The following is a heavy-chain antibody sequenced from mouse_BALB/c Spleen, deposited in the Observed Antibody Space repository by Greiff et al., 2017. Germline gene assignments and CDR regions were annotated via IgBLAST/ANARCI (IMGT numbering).Heavy chain of an antibody. J-gene: IGHJ4*01. V-gene: IGHV5-12-2*01. D-gene: IGHD2-4*01. CDR2: ISNGGGST. Sequence: DVKLVESGGGLVQPGGSLKLSCAASGFTFSSYTMSWVRQTPEKRLEWVAYISNGGGSTYYPDTVKGRFTISRDNAKNTLYLQMSSLKSEDTAMYYCARKDYDYEGYAMDYWGQGTSVTVSS. CDR3: ARKDYDYEGYAMDY. CDR1: GFTFSSYT.